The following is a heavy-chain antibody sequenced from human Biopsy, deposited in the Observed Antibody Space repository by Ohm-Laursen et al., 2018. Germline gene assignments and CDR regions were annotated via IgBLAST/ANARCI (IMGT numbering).Heavy chain of an antibody. CDR2: VNSSGST. D-gene: IGHD5-18*01. CDR3: ARGIAVVRSLDV. V-gene: IGHV4-59*08. CDR1: SGSISGYY. J-gene: IGHJ6*02. Sequence: SETLSLTCTVSSGSISGYYWTWIRQAPGKGLEFIGYVNSSGSTNYNPSLKSRATISLDTSRNQVSLRLSSVTAADTAVYYCARGIAVVRSLDVWGQGTTVAVSS.